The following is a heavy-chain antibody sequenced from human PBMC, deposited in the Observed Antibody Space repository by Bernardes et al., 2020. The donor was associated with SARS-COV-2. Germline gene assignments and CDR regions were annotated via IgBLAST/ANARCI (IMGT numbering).Heavy chain of an antibody. J-gene: IGHJ6*02. CDR2: ISSSSSTI. Sequence: GGSLRLSCAASGFTFSSYSMNWVRQAPGKGLEWVSYISSSSSTIYYADSVKGRFTISRDNAKNSLYLQMNSLRAEDTAVYYCATPIAAETYYYGLDVWGQGTTVTVSS. V-gene: IGHV3-48*04. CDR1: GFTFSSYS. D-gene: IGHD6-13*01. CDR3: ATPIAAETYYYGLDV.